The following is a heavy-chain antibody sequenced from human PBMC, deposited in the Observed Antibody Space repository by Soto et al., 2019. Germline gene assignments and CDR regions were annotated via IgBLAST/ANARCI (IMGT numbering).Heavy chain of an antibody. V-gene: IGHV3-49*04. CDR2: IRSKAYGGTT. CDR3: TLTRMAAAGYYFDY. D-gene: IGHD6-13*01. Sequence: GGSLRLSCTASGFTFGDYAMSWVRQAPGKGLEWVGFIRSKAYGGTTEYAASVKGRFTISRDDSKSIAYLQMNSLKTEDTAVYYCTLTRMAAAGYYFDYWGQGTLVTVSS. CDR1: GFTFGDYA. J-gene: IGHJ4*02.